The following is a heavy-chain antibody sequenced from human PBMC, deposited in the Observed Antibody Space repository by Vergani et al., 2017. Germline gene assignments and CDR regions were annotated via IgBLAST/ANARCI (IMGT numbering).Heavy chain of an antibody. CDR1: ESTFSDYN. CDR3: AHSWNVGRRDWFDS. Sequence: QVQLIQSGPVMKKPGGSMKVSCQASESTFSDYNIHWVRQAPGQGLQWMGWISPKTGYTDYLQRFQDRVTMTRDASTKTVYLKMTRLTSDDTAIYYCAHSWNVGRRDWFDSWGPGTLVTVSS. D-gene: IGHD1-26*01. V-gene: IGHV1-2*02. J-gene: IGHJ5*01. CDR2: ISPKTGYT.